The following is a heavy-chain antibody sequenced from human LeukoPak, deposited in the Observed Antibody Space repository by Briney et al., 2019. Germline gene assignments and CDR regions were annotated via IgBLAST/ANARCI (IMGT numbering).Heavy chain of an antibody. V-gene: IGHV3-23*01. CDR3: AKRIRVAADPFDY. D-gene: IGHD2-2*01. CDR2: ISGSGGST. Sequence: PGGSLGLSCAASGFTFSSYAMSWVRQAPGKGLEWVSAISGSGGSTYYADSVKGRFTISRDNSKNALYLQMNSLRAEDTAVYYCAKRIRVAADPFDYWGQGTLVTVSS. CDR1: GFTFSSYA. J-gene: IGHJ4*02.